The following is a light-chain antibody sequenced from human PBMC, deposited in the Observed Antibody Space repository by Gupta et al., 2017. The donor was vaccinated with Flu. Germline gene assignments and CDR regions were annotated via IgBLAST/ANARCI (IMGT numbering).Light chain of an antibody. CDR1: QSVSTD. CDR3: QQRSYWPRLT. Sequence: EIVLTQSPASLSLSPGERVTLSCRASQSVSTDLAWYQQKPGQAPRLIIYDAYKRATGIPARFSGSGSGTDFTLTISSRESEDFAVYFCQQRSYWPRLTFGGGTKVEIK. J-gene: IGKJ4*01. V-gene: IGKV3-11*01. CDR2: DAY.